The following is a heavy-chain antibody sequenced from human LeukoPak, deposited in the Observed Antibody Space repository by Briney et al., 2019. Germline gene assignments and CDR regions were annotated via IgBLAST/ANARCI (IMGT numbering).Heavy chain of an antibody. Sequence: SETLSLTCAVYGGSFSGYYWSWIRQPPGKGLEWIGEINHSGSTNYNPSLKSRVTISVDASKNQFSLKLSSVTAADTAVYYCARGSIAARHLFDYWGQGTLVTVSS. V-gene: IGHV4-34*01. J-gene: IGHJ4*02. CDR3: ARGSIAARHLFDY. CDR2: INHSGST. D-gene: IGHD6-6*01. CDR1: GGSFSGYY.